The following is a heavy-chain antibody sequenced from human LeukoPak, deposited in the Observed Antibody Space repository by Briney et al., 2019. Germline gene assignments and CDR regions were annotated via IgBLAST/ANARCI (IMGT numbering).Heavy chain of an antibody. CDR2: IYYSGST. CDR1: GGSISSYY. V-gene: IGHV4-59*01. Sequence: SETLSLTCTVSGGSISSYYWSWIRQPPGKGLEWIGYIYYSGSTNYNPSLKSRVTISVDTSKNQFSLKLSSVTAADTAVYYCARASDTPYFDYWGQGTLVTVSS. CDR3: ARASDTPYFDY. D-gene: IGHD5-18*01. J-gene: IGHJ4*02.